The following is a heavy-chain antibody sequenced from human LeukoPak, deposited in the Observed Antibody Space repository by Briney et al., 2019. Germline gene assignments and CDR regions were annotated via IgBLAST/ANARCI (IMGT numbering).Heavy chain of an antibody. CDR3: ARDSVPEYYDILTGYLTSDY. J-gene: IGHJ4*02. CDR1: GYTFTSYG. D-gene: IGHD3-9*01. Sequence: ASVTVSCKASGYTFTSYGISWVRQAPGQGLEWMGWISAYNGNTNYAQKLQGRVTMTTDTSTSTAYMELRSLRSDDTAVYYCARDSVPEYYDILTGYLTSDYWGQGTLVTVSS. CDR2: ISAYNGNT. V-gene: IGHV1-18*01.